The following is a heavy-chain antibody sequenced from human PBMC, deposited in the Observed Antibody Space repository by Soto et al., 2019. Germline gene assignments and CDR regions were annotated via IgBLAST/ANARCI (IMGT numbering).Heavy chain of an antibody. CDR2: IYSSGST. D-gene: IGHD3-3*01. V-gene: IGHV4-59*01. CDR3: ARGHLWLED. CDR1: GVSTSGFY. Sequence: QVQLQGSGPGLVRPSETLSLICAVSGVSTSGFYWSWIRQPPGKGLEYIGYIYSSGSTYYNPSLNXRXTXXLDSSKNQFSLKLTSVTAADTAIYYCARGHLWLEDWGQGTLVTVSS. J-gene: IGHJ4*02.